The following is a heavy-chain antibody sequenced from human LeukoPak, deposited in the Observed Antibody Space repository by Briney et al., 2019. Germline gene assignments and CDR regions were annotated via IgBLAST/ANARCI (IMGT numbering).Heavy chain of an antibody. CDR1: GYTFTSYD. Sequence: GASVKVSCKASGYTFTSYDINWVRQATGQGLEWMGWMNPNSGNTGYAQKFQGRVTMTRNTSISTAYMELSSLRSEDTDVYYCARVFYDSANWFDPWGQGTLVTVSS. D-gene: IGHD3-22*01. CDR2: MNPNSGNT. V-gene: IGHV1-8*01. CDR3: ARVFYDSANWFDP. J-gene: IGHJ5*02.